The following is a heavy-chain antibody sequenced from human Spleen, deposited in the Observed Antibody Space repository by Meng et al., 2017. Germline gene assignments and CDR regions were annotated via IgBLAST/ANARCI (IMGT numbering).Heavy chain of an antibody. Sequence: GESLKISCAASGFTFNIYEFNWVRQAPGKGLEWIAYISKSGSPMYYADSVKGRFTISRDNAQNSLYLEMNSLRVEDTAVYHCTREAISLIRGVTVDYGMDVWGQGTAVTVSS. CDR1: GFTFNIYE. V-gene: IGHV3-48*03. J-gene: IGHJ6*02. D-gene: IGHD3-10*01. CDR3: TREAISLIRGVTVDYGMDV. CDR2: ISKSGSPM.